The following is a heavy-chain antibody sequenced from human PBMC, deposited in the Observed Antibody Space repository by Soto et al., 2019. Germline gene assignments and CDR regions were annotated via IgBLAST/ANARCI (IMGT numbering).Heavy chain of an antibody. D-gene: IGHD5-18*01. CDR2: LSGSGDGT. J-gene: IGHJ4*02. Sequence: GSLSLSCAASGFTFRSFDLSWVRQAPGKGLEWVSALSGSGDGTDYADSVKGRFTISRDNSKNTLYLQMNSLRAEDPAVYYCAGPGYSSQDYWGQGALVTVSS. CDR1: GFTFRSFD. CDR3: AGPGYSSQDY. V-gene: IGHV3-23*01.